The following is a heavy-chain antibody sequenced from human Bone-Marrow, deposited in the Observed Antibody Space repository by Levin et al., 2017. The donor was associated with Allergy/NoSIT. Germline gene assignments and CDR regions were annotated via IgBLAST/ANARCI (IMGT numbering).Heavy chain of an antibody. Sequence: GRFSISRDNAKKSLYLQMNSLGVEDTAVYYCARRRDGYDWAYDYWGQGTLVSVSS. V-gene: IGHV3-11*01. D-gene: IGHD5-24*01. CDR3: ARRRDGYDWAYDY. J-gene: IGHJ4*02.